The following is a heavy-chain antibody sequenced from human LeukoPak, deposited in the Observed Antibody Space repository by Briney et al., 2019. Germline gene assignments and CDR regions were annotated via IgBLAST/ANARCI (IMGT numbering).Heavy chain of an antibody. CDR1: GGSISSYY. D-gene: IGHD3-10*01. V-gene: IGHV4-59*01. Sequence: SETLSLTCTVSGGSISSYYWSWIRQPPGKGLEWIGYIYYSGSTNYNPSLKSRVTISVDTSKNQFSLKLSTVTAADTAVYYCARKGATYYYDPFGIWGQGTTVTVSS. CDR3: ARKGATYYYDPFGI. CDR2: IYYSGST. J-gene: IGHJ3*02.